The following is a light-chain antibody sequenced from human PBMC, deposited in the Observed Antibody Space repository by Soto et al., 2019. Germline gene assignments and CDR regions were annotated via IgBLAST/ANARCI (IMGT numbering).Light chain of an antibody. V-gene: IGKV3-20*01. CDR1: QSVSSSS. CDR2: GAS. Sequence: EIVLTQSPGTLSLSPGERATLSCRASQSVSSSSLAWYQQKPGQAPNLLIYGASTRATGIPDRFSGRGSGTSFTLTISRLEPEDFAVYSCQQYGTSPTGYTFGQGTKLEIK. J-gene: IGKJ2*01. CDR3: QQYGTSPTGYT.